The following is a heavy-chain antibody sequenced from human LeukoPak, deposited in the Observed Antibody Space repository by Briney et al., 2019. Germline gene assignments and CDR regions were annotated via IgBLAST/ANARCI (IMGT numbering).Heavy chain of an antibody. CDR2: ISSDSNYI. Sequence: GGSLRLSCAASGFTFSTYSMNWVRQAPGMGLEWVSSISSDSNYIYYADSLKGRFTISRDNAKNSLYLQMISLRAEDTAVYYCARVAFGLYVMDVWGQGTTVTVSS. CDR1: GFTFSTYS. J-gene: IGHJ6*02. V-gene: IGHV3-21*01. CDR3: ARVAFGLYVMDV. D-gene: IGHD3/OR15-3a*01.